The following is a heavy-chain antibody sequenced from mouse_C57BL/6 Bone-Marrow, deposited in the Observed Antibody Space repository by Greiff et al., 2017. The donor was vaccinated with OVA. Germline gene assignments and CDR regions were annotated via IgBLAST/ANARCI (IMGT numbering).Heavy chain of an antibody. Sequence: QVQLQQSGAELARPGASVKLSCKASGYTFTSYGISWVKQRTGQGLEWIGEIYPRSGNTYYNEKFKGKATLTADKSSSTAYMDLRSLTSEDSAVYFCARRYYGSRYYFDYWGQGTTLTVSS. D-gene: IGHD1-1*01. CDR1: GYTFTSYG. CDR2: IYPRSGNT. V-gene: IGHV1-81*01. J-gene: IGHJ2*01. CDR3: ARRYYGSRYYFDY.